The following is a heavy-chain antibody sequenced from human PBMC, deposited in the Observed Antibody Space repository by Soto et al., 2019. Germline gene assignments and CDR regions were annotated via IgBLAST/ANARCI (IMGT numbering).Heavy chain of an antibody. CDR2: IIPIFGTA. CDR3: ASYKYYYDRSEAFDI. J-gene: IGHJ3*02. Sequence: ASVKVSWKASGGTFSSYAISWVRQAPGQGLEWMGGIIPIFGTANYAQKFQGRVTITADESTSTAYMELSSLRSEDTAVYYCASYKYYYDRSEAFDIWGQGTMVTVSS. V-gene: IGHV1-69*13. CDR1: GGTFSSYA. D-gene: IGHD3-22*01.